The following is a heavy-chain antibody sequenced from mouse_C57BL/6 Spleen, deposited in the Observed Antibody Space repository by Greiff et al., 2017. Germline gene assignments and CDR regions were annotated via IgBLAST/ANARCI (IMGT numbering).Heavy chain of an antibody. D-gene: IGHD2-1*01. CDR2: IHPSDSDT. Sequence: QVQLQQPGAELVKPGASVKVSCKASGYTFTSYWMHWVKQRPGQGLEWIGRIHPSDSDTNYNQKFKGKATLTVDTSSSTAYMQLSSLTSEDSAVYYCATGLPYGNGCAYWGQGTLGTVAA. CDR3: ATGLPYGNGCAY. CDR1: GYTFTSYW. J-gene: IGHJ3*01. V-gene: IGHV1-74*01.